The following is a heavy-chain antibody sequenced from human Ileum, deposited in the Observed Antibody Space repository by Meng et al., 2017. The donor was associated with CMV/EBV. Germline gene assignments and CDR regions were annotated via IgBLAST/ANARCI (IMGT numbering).Heavy chain of an antibody. CDR1: GFTVSGKS. CDR3: AGDGGFSDP. J-gene: IGHJ5*02. CDR2: MYSSGST. V-gene: IGHV3-66*01. D-gene: IGHD3-16*01. Sequence: GGVLVQRVGSLRLSCAASGFTVSGKSMNLVRQAPGKGLEWVSLMYSSGSTKYADSVKGGFTISRDNSKNTLYLQTNSLRVEDTAVYYCAGDGGFSDPWGQGTLVTVSS.